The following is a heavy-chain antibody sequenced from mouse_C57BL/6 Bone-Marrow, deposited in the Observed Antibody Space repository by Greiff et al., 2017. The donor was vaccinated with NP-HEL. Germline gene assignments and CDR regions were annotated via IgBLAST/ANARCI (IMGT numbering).Heavy chain of an antibody. D-gene: IGHD1-1*01. CDR1: GYTFTSYW. CDR3: ARVYGSSYGNWFAY. CDR2: IYPGSGST. Sequence: QVQLQQPGAELVKPGASVKMSCKASGYTFTSYWITWVKQRPGQGLEWIGDIYPGSGSTNYNEKFKSKATLTVDTSSSTAYMQLSSLPSEDSAVYYCARVYGSSYGNWFAYWGQGTLVTVSA. V-gene: IGHV1-55*01. J-gene: IGHJ3*01.